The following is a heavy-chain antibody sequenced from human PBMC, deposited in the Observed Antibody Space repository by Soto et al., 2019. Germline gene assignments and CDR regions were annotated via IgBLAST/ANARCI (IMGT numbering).Heavy chain of an antibody. J-gene: IGHJ4*02. CDR2: IYYSGST. CDR1: GGSISSGGYY. CDR3: ARGGIAAAAPPDY. D-gene: IGHD6-13*01. V-gene: IGHV4-31*03. Sequence: QVQLQESGPGPVKPSQTLSLTYTVSGGSISSGGYYWSWIRQHPGKGLEWIGYIYYSGSTYYNPSLKSRVTISVDTSKNQFSLKLSSVTAADTAVYYCARGGIAAAAPPDYWGQGTLVTVYS.